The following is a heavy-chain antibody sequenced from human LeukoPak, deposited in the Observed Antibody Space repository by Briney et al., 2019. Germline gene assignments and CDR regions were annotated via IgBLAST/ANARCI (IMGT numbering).Heavy chain of an antibody. CDR1: GGSFSGYY. CDR2: ISHSGST. V-gene: IGHV4-34*01. Sequence: SETLSLTCAVYGGSFSGYYWSWIRQPPGKGLEWIGEISHSGSTNYNPSLKSRVTISVDTSKNQFSLKLSSVTAADTAVYYCARELRLYYYYYMDVWGKGTTVTVSS. CDR3: ARELRLYYYYYMDV. D-gene: IGHD1-26*01. J-gene: IGHJ6*03.